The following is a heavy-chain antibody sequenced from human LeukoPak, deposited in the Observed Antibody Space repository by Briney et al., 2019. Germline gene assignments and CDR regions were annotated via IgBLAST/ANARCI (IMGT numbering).Heavy chain of an antibody. D-gene: IGHD1-26*01. V-gene: IGHV3-33*01. CDR2: IWSDGSKE. Sequence: PGRSLRLSCAASGFTFTTYGFHWVRQAPGKGLEWVAVIWSDGSKEYYVDSVKGRFTISRDNSKNTVYLQMNSLKVEDTAVYFCARAESGSHLNFWGQGTLVTVSP. CDR1: GFTFTTYG. CDR3: ARAESGSHLNF. J-gene: IGHJ4*02.